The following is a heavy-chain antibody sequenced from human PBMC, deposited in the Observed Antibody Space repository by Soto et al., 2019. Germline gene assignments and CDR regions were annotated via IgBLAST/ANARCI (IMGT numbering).Heavy chain of an antibody. J-gene: IGHJ6*02. V-gene: IGHV4-39*01. D-gene: IGHD1-1*01. CDR2: IYYSGST. CDR3: ARSTYTYGMDV. CDR1: GGSITSSSYY. Sequence: SETLSLTCIVSGGSITSSSYYWGWIRQPPGKGLEWIGSIYYSGSTYYNPSLKSRVTISVDTSKNQFSLKLSSVTAADTAVYYCARSTYTYGMDVWGQGTTVTVSS.